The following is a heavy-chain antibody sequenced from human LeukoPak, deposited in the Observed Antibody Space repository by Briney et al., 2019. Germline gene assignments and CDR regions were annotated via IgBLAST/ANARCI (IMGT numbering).Heavy chain of an antibody. Sequence: PSETLSLTCTVSGGSISSYYWSWIRQPPGKGLEWIGYIYYSGSTNYNPSLKSRVTISVDTSKNQFSLKLSSVTAADTAVYYCARDKGLAVADYYYYYYMDVWGKGTTVTVSS. CDR1: GGSISSYY. CDR2: IYYSGST. J-gene: IGHJ6*03. CDR3: ARDKGLAVADYYYYYYMDV. V-gene: IGHV4-59*01. D-gene: IGHD6-19*01.